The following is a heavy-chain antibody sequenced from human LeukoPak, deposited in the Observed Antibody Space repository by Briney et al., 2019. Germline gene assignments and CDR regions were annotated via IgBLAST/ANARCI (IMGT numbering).Heavy chain of an antibody. CDR3: AKGGPTGSNHFDF. V-gene: IGHV3-23*01. D-gene: IGHD1-26*01. Sequence: GGSLRLSCAASGFTFNNYAMSWVRQAPGKGLEWVSVISGSGYYSYYADSVKGRFTVSRDNSKTTLYLQMNSLRADDTAVYYCAKGGPTGSNHFDFWGQGTLVTVSS. J-gene: IGHJ4*02. CDR2: ISGSGYYS. CDR1: GFTFNNYA.